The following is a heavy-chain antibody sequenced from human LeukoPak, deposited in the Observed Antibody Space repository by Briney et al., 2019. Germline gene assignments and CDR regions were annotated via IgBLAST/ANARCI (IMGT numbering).Heavy chain of an antibody. J-gene: IGHJ4*02. CDR1: GFSFTSYW. CDR2: IYPADSNT. V-gene: IGHV5-51*01. CDR3: ARGPSAVAGSYY. Sequence: GESLQISCQGSGFSFTSYWIGWVRQLPGKGLEWMGLIYPADSNTKYSPSFQGQVTISADKSITTAYLQWSSLKASDTAMYYCARGPSAVAGSYYWGQGTLVTVSS. D-gene: IGHD6-19*01.